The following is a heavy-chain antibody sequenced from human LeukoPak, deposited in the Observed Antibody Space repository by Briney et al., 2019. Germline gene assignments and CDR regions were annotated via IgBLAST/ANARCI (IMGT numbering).Heavy chain of an antibody. V-gene: IGHV3-15*01. J-gene: IGHJ4*02. CDR1: GLTFSNAW. D-gene: IGHD3-16*01. Sequence: GESLRLSCAASGLTFSNAWMSWVRQAPGEGLGWVGRIKRKTVGETTEYVAPVKGRFTISRDDSKNTLYLQMNSLKTEDTGVYYCATASSGLFYWGQGTLVTVSS. CDR2: IKRKTVGETT. CDR3: ATASSGLFY.